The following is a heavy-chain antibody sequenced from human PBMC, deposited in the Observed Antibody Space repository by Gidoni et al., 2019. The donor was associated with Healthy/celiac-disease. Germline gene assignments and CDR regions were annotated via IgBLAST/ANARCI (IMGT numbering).Heavy chain of an antibody. CDR2: INHRGST. Sequence: QVQLQQWGAGLLKPSETLSHTCAVHGGSFSGYYWSWIGQPPGKVLEWIGEINHRGSTNYNPSLKSRVTISVDTSKNQFSLKLSSVTAADTAVYYCARGTMVRGVINFDYWGQGTLVTVSS. V-gene: IGHV4-34*01. CDR3: ARGTMVRGVINFDY. J-gene: IGHJ4*02. D-gene: IGHD3-10*01. CDR1: GGSFSGYY.